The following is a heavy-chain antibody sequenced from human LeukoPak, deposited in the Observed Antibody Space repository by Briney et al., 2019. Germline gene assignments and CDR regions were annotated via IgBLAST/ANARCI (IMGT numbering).Heavy chain of an antibody. Sequence: SETLSLTCTVSGGSISSGSYYWSWIRQPAGKGLEWIGRIYTSGSTNYNPSLKSRVTISVDTSKNQFSLKLSSVTAADTAVYYCARHPMNYYYDNSGPFDYMDVWGKGTTVTVSS. J-gene: IGHJ6*03. CDR2: IYTSGST. CDR1: GGSISSGSYY. D-gene: IGHD3-22*01. V-gene: IGHV4-61*02. CDR3: ARHPMNYYYDNSGPFDYMDV.